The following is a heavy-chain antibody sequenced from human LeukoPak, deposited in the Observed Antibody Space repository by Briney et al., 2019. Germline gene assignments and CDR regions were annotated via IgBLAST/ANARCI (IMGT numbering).Heavy chain of an antibody. CDR3: AREMDIVVVPAAKAFDY. Sequence: GGSLRLSCAASGFTFSSCAMHWVRQVPGKGLEWVAVIWYDGSNKYYADSVKGRFTISRDNSKNTLYLQMNGLRAEDTAVYYCAREMDIVVVPAAKAFDYWGQGTLVTVSS. J-gene: IGHJ4*02. D-gene: IGHD2-2*03. CDR1: GFTFSSCA. CDR2: IWYDGSNK. V-gene: IGHV3-33*08.